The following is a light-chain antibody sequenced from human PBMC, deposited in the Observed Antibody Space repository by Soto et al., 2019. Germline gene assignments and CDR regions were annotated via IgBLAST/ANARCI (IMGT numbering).Light chain of an antibody. V-gene: IGKV1-17*03. J-gene: IGKJ1*01. CDR3: LQHNTYPQT. CDR2: AAS. Sequence: DIQMTQSPSAMSASVGDRVTITCRASQGINNLLGWFQQKPGTAPKRLIYAASSLESGVPSRFSGSGSGTEFTLTISSLQPGDFATYYCLQHNTYPQTFGQGTKV. CDR1: QGINNL.